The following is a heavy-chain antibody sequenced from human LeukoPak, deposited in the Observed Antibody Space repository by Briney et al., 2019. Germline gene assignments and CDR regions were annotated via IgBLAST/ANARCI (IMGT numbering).Heavy chain of an antibody. V-gene: IGHV4-34*01. CDR2: INYSGST. D-gene: IGHD3-22*01. CDR3: AREGYDSGSYFAFDI. Sequence: PSETLSLTCGVYGGSFSGYYWSWIRQPPGKGLEWIGEINYSGSTNYNPSLKSRVTISVDTSKKQFSLRLSSVTAADTAVYYCAREGYDSGSYFAFDIWGQGIMVTVSS. J-gene: IGHJ3*02. CDR1: GGSFSGYY.